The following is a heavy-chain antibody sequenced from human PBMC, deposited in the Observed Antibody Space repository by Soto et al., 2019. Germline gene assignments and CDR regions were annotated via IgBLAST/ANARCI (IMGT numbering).Heavy chain of an antibody. Sequence: ASVKVSCKASGGTFSSYAISWVRQAPGQGLEWMGGIIPIFGTANYAQKFQGRVTMTRDTSISTVYLELSRLRSDDTAVYYCARGWGIAAPGPNWFDPWGQGTLVTVSS. CDR3: ARGWGIAAPGPNWFDP. CDR2: IIPIFGTA. J-gene: IGHJ5*02. CDR1: GGTFSSYA. D-gene: IGHD6-13*01. V-gene: IGHV1-69*05.